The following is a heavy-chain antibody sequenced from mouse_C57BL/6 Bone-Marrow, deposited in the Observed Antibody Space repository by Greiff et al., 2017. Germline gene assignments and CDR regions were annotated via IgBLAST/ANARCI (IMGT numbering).Heavy chain of an antibody. Sequence: QVQLQQSGAELARPGASVKMSCKASGYTFTSYTMHWVKQRPGQGLEWIGYINPSSGYTKYNQKFKDKATLTADKSSSTAYMQLSSLTYEDSAVYYSARKQLRLRYYFDYWGQGTTLTVSS. CDR3: ARKQLRLRYYFDY. CDR1: GYTFTSYT. V-gene: IGHV1-4*01. CDR2: INPSSGYT. D-gene: IGHD3-2*02. J-gene: IGHJ2*01.